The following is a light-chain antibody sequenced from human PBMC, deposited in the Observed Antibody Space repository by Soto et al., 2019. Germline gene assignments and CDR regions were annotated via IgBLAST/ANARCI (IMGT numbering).Light chain of an antibody. CDR1: SSDVGGYNY. CDR3: SSYTGSSNYVV. Sequence: QSALTQPASVSGSPGQSITISCTGTSSDVGGYNYVSWYQQHPGKAPKLMIYDVSNRPSGVSNRFSGSKSGNTASLTISGLQAEDEADYYCSSYTGSSNYVVFGGGTQLTVL. CDR2: DVS. J-gene: IGLJ2*01. V-gene: IGLV2-14*01.